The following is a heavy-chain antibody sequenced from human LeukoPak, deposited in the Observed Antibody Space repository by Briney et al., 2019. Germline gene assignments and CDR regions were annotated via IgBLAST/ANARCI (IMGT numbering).Heavy chain of an antibody. CDR3: VKDIQYMSVRGAFDI. Sequence: GGSLRLSCAASGFIFDDYAMHWVRQVPGKGLEWVSVISWNGGTRGYADSVKGRFTISRDSAKTSLYLQMNSLRTDDTAVYYCVKDIQYMSVRGAFDIWGQGTMVTVST. CDR1: GFIFDDYA. J-gene: IGHJ3*02. CDR2: ISWNGGTR. V-gene: IGHV3-9*01. D-gene: IGHD3-10*02.